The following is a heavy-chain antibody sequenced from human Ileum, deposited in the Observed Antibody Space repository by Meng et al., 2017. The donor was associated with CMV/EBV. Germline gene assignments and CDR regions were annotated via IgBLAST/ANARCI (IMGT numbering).Heavy chain of an antibody. D-gene: IGHD3/OR15-3a*01. J-gene: IGHJ6*02. Sequence: GGSLRLSCAASGFTVSENYMNWVRQAPGKGLEWLAVISHDGNTIFHADSMKGRFNISRDNSKNTVHLQISSLRPEDTAIYYCARGRHCTNSYCVFRYGLDVWGQGTTVTVSS. CDR1: GFTVSENY. V-gene: IGHV3-30-3*01. CDR3: ARGRHCTNSYCVFRYGLDV. CDR2: ISHDGNTI.